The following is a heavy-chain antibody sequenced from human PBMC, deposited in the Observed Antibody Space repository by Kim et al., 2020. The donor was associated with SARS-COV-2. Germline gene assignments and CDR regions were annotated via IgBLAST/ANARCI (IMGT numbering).Heavy chain of an antibody. CDR1: GFTFSSYA. CDR3: ANLFAYDILTGYYQSGDY. Sequence: GGSLRLSCAASGFTFSSYAMSWVRQAPGKGLEWVSAISGSGGSTYYADSVKGRFTISRDNSKNTLYLQMNSLRAEDTAVYYCANLFAYDILTGYYQSGDYWGQGTLVTVSS. CDR2: ISGSGGST. V-gene: IGHV3-23*01. D-gene: IGHD3-9*01. J-gene: IGHJ4*02.